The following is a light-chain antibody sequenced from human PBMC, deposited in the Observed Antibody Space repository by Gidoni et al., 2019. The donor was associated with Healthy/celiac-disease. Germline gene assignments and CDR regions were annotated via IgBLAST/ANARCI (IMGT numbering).Light chain of an antibody. CDR2: AAS. J-gene: IGKJ4*01. Sequence: DLQMTQSPSSLSASVRDRVTITCRASQSISSYLNWYQQKPGKVPKILIYAASSLKRGVPSRFSGSGSGTDLTLTISSLEPEDGATYYCQQSYSTLLLTFGGGTKVEIK. CDR3: QQSYSTLLLT. V-gene: IGKV1-39*01. CDR1: QSISSY.